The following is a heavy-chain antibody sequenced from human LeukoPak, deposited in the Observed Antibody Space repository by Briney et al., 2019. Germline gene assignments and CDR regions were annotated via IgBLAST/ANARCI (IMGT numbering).Heavy chain of an antibody. CDR2: INTNTGNP. CDR3: ARGPPERLLYSYYYGMDV. Sequence: ASVKVSCEASGYTFTSYAMNWVRQAPGQGLEWMGWINTNTGNPTYAQGFTGRFVFSLDTSVSTAYLQISSLKAEDTAVYYCARGPPERLLYSYYYGMDVWGQGTTVTVSS. D-gene: IGHD2-2*02. J-gene: IGHJ6*02. V-gene: IGHV7-4-1*02. CDR1: GYTFTSYA.